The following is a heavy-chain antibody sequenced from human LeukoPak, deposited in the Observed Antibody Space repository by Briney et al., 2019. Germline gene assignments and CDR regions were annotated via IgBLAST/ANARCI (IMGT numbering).Heavy chain of an antibody. CDR1: GGSISSGSYY. CDR2: IYTTEKT. Sequence: SETLSLTCSVSGGSISSGSYYGSWIRQPAGKGLEWIGRIYTTEKTNYNPSLKSRVNISLDTSKNQFSLKLTSVTAADTAVYYCARDRGGYYGSENDFWGQGTLVTVSS. J-gene: IGHJ4*02. V-gene: IGHV4-61*02. D-gene: IGHD3-10*01. CDR3: ARDRGGYYGSENDF.